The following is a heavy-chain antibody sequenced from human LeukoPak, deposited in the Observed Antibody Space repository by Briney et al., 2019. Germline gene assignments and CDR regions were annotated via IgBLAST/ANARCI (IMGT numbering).Heavy chain of an antibody. V-gene: IGHV3-43*02. CDR3: AKAARKSGSYYKH. D-gene: IGHD1-26*01. Sequence: GGSLRLSCAASGFTFDDYAMHWVRQAPGKGLEWVSLISGDGGSTYYADSVKGRFTISRDNSKNSLYLQMNSLRTEDTALYHCAKAARKSGSYYKHWGQGTLVTVSS. J-gene: IGHJ4*02. CDR2: ISGDGGST. CDR1: GFTFDDYA.